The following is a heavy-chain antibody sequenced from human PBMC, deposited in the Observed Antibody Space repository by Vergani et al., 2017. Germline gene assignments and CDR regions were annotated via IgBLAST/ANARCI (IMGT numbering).Heavy chain of an antibody. CDR2: INWNSDSI. CDR1: GFTFDDYA. D-gene: IGHD6-13*01. CDR3: VKDIAASGNYWYFDL. V-gene: IGHV3-9*01. Sequence: EVQLVESGGGLVQPGRSLRLSCAASGFTFDDYAMHWVRQAPGKGLVWVSGINWNSDSIAYADSVKGRLTISRDNAKHALYLQMNSLRAEDTALYYCVKDIAASGNYWYFDLWGRGTLVTVSS. J-gene: IGHJ2*01.